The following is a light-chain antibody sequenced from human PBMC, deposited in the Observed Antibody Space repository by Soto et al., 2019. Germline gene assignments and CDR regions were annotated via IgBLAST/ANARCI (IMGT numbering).Light chain of an antibody. Sequence: QSVLTQPASVSGSPGQSITISCTGTNSDVGAYNYVSWYQHHPGKAPKLLIYEGTNRPSGISNRFSGSKSGNTASLTISGLQPEDEANYYCGSYTSSSTLVFGAGTKLTVL. CDR1: NSDVGAYNY. V-gene: IGLV2-14*01. J-gene: IGLJ2*01. CDR3: GSYTSSSTLV. CDR2: EGT.